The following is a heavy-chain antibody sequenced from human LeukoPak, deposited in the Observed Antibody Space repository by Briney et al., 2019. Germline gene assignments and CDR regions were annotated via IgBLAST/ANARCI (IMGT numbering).Heavy chain of an antibody. CDR1: GFTFSSYG. Sequence: PGGTLRLSCAASGFTFSSYGMSWVRQAPGKGLEWVSAIGGSGGSTYYADSVKGRFTISRDNSKNTLYLQMNSLRAEDTAVYYCAKDRSSSGDFDYWGQGTLVTVSS. V-gene: IGHV3-23*01. D-gene: IGHD6-19*01. CDR3: AKDRSSSGDFDY. J-gene: IGHJ4*02. CDR2: IGGSGGST.